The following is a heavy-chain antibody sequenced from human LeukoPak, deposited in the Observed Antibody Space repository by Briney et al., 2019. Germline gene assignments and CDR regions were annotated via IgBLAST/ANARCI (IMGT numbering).Heavy chain of an antibody. CDR3: ARDGLGSGRTGGMDV. CDR1: GFSFSSHW. D-gene: IGHD1-26*01. Sequence: GGSLRLSCAASGFSFSSHWMSWIRQAPGKGMQWVANIKEDGSEKFYVDSLKGRFTIPRDNAKNSLYLQMNSLRAEDTALYYCARDGLGSGRTGGMDVWGQGTTVTVSS. CDR2: IKEDGSEK. V-gene: IGHV3-7*01. J-gene: IGHJ6*02.